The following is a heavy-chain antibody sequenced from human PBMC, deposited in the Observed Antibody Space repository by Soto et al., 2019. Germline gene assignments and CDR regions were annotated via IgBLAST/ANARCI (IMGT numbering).Heavy chain of an antibody. CDR1: GFTFSSYS. CDR2: ISSSSSYI. D-gene: IGHD5-12*01. V-gene: IGHV3-21*01. CDR3: APGGYSGYDLYYYYYGMDV. Sequence: EVQLVESGGGLVKPGGSLRLSCAASGFTFSSYSMNWVRQAPGKGLEWVSSISSSSSYIYYADSVKGRFTISRDNAKNSLELQMNSLRAEDTAVYYCAPGGYSGYDLYYYYYGMDVWGQGTTVTVSS. J-gene: IGHJ6*02.